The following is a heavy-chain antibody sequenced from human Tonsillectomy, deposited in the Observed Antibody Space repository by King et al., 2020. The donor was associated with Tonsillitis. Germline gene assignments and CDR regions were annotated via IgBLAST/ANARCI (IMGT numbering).Heavy chain of an antibody. V-gene: IGHV3-72*01. J-gene: IGHJ4*02. D-gene: IGHD2-15*01. Sequence: VQLVESGGGLVQPGGSLSLSCAASGLTFSAFFMDWVRQAPGKGLEWVGRIRNKPSSYTTEYAASVKGRFTISRDDSRNSLYLHMNSLKRDDTAVYYCARGDCSGGNCYAGDYWGQGTLVTVSS. CDR3: ARGDCSGGNCYAGDY. CDR2: IRNKPSSYTT. CDR1: GLTFSAFF.